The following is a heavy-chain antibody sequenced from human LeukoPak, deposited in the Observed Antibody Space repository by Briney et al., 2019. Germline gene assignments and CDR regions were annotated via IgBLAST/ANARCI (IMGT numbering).Heavy chain of an antibody. CDR2: IIPIFGTA. V-gene: IGHV1-69*05. J-gene: IGHJ4*02. CDR1: GGTFSSYA. CDR3: ATGYSSSWADY. Sequence: GASVKVSCKASGGTFSSYAISWVRQAPGQGLEWMERIIPIFGTANYAQKFQGRVTITTDESTSTAYMELSSLRSEDTAVYYCATGYSSSWADYWGQGTLVTVSS. D-gene: IGHD6-13*01.